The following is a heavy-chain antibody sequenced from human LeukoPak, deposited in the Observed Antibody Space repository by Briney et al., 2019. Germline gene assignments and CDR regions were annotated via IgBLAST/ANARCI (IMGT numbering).Heavy chain of an antibody. D-gene: IGHD6-13*01. J-gene: IGHJ4*02. CDR2: INPNSGGT. V-gene: IGHV1-2*02. Sequence: ASVKVSCKASGYTFTANYIHWVRQAPGQGLEWMGWINPNSGGTNYAQRFQGKVTLTKDTSISTVYMEVSRLRYDDTAVYYCGRAPGIATIEYWGQGTLVTVSS. CDR1: GYTFTANY. CDR3: GRAPGIATIEY.